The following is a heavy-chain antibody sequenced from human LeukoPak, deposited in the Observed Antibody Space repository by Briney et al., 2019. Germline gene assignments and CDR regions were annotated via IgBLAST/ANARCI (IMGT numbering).Heavy chain of an antibody. CDR2: IWYDGSNK. CDR3: SRDLFINYYDSIGYPYY. J-gene: IGHJ4*02. CDR1: GFTFSSYG. V-gene: IGHV3-33*01. Sequence: PGGSLRLSCAASGFTFSSYGMHRVRQAPGKGLEWVAVIWYDGSNKYYADSVKGRFTISRDNSKNTLYMQMNRLRAEETAVYYCSRDLFINYYDSIGYPYYWGQGTLVTVSS. D-gene: IGHD3-22*01.